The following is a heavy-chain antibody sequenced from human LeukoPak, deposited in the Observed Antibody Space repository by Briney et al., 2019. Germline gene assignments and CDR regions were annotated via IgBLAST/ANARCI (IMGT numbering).Heavy chain of an antibody. V-gene: IGHV4-59*01. D-gene: IGHD5-18*01. CDR3: ARDFGYSYGLDYYYYYGMDV. J-gene: IGHJ6*02. CDR2: IYYSGST. Sequence: SETLSLTCTVSGGFISSYYWSWIRQPPGKGLEWIGYIYYSGSTNYNPSLKSRVTISVDTSKNQFSLKLSSVTAADTAVYYCARDFGYSYGLDYYYYYGMDVWGQGTTVTVSS. CDR1: GGFISSYY.